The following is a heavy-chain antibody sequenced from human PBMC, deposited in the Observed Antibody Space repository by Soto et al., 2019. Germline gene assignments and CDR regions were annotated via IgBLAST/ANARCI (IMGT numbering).Heavy chain of an antibody. CDR1: GYAFSQFY. CDR2: INPNSGRT. Sequence: QGQLVQSGAEVKKPGASVKVSCKASGYAFSQFYIHWMRQAPGQGLEWMGWINPNSGRTKFAQNFQGWVTMTRDTSIKTVYMELNGLRSDATAVYYCSRESGGTTATLDYYYFYMDVWGKGTTVTVSS. V-gene: IGHV1-2*04. D-gene: IGHD4-17*01. J-gene: IGHJ6*03. CDR3: SRESGGTTATLDYYYFYMDV.